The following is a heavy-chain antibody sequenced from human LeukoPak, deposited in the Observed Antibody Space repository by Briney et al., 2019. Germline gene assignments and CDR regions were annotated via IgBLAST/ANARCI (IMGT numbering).Heavy chain of an antibody. D-gene: IGHD1-26*01. J-gene: IGHJ3*02. Sequence: GGTLRLSCAASGFTLSSYGMSWVRQAPGKGLEWVSAISGSGSNTYYADSVKGRFTISRDNSKNTLYLQMNSLRAEDTAVYYCATSYSGSSGAFDIWGQGTMVTVSS. CDR1: GFTLSSYG. V-gene: IGHV3-23*01. CDR2: ISGSGSNT. CDR3: ATSYSGSSGAFDI.